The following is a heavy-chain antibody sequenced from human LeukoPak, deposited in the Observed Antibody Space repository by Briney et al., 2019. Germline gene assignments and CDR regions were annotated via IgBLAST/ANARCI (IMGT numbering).Heavy chain of an antibody. CDR2: ITGSGYT. D-gene: IGHD1-1*01. CDR3: AKGDTSGTALHWFDP. Sequence: PGGSLRLSCAASGFTSSSYAMSWVRQAPGKGPEWVSDITGSGYTHYADSVKGRFTISRDNSKDTLYLQMSSLRAEDTALYYCAKGDTSGTALHWFDPWGQGTLVTVSS. J-gene: IGHJ5*02. CDR1: GFTSSSYA. V-gene: IGHV3-23*01.